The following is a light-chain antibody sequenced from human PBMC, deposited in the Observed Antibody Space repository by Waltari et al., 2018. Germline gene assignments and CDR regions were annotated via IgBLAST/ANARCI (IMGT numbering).Light chain of an antibody. CDR1: QNIDSS. J-gene: IGKJ3*01. CDR2: GTF. V-gene: IGKV1-39*01. Sequence: DVQMTQSPSSDSAYAGERVNITCRTSQNIDSSLNWHQQKPGKAPKLLIPGTFTLQNGVPSRFSGGGSGTDFTLTISSLQPEDSATYYCHQSFISPPTFGPGT. CDR3: HQSFISPPT.